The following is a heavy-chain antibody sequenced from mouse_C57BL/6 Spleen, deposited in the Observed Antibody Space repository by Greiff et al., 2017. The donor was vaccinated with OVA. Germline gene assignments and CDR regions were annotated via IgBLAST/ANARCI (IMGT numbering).Heavy chain of an antibody. CDR2: IYPGSGST. CDR3: ARGGGLRRGGFDY. Sequence: QVQLQQPGAELVKPGASVKMSCKASGYTFTSYWITWVKQRPGQGLEWIGDIYPGSGSTNYNEKFKSKATLTVDTSSSTAYMQLSSLTSEDSGVYYGARGGGLRRGGFDYWGQGTTLTVSS. CDR1: GYTFTSYW. V-gene: IGHV1-55*01. J-gene: IGHJ2*01. D-gene: IGHD2-2*01.